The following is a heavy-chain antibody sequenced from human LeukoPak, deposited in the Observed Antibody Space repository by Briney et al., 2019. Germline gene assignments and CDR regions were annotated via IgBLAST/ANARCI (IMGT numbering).Heavy chain of an antibody. CDR1: GGTFSSYA. Sequence: ASVKVSCKASGGTFSSYAISWVRQAPGQGLEWMGWISAYNGNTNYAQKLQGRVTMTTDTSTSTAYMELRSLRSDDTAVYYCARDRIVATINYYYYGMDVWGQGTTVTVSS. D-gene: IGHD5-12*01. CDR3: ARDRIVATINYYYYGMDV. CDR2: ISAYNGNT. J-gene: IGHJ6*02. V-gene: IGHV1-18*01.